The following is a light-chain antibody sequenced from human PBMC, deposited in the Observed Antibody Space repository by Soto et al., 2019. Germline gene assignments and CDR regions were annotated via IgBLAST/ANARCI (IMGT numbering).Light chain of an antibody. CDR1: QSVDSS. J-gene: IGKJ2*01. V-gene: IGKV3-11*01. CDR2: DAS. CDR3: QQRGA. Sequence: EVVLPQSPATLSLSPGERATLSCRASQSVDSSLAWYQQKLGQAPRLLIYDASNRATGIPGRFSGSGSGTDFTLTISSLEPEDFAVYYCQQRGAFGQGTKVEIK.